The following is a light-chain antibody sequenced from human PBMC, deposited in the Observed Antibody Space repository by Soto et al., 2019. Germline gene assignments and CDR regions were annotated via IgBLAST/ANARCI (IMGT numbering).Light chain of an antibody. J-gene: IGKJ2*01. CDR2: DIY. Sequence: EIVLTQSPATLSLSPGERATLSCRASQSVSSHLTWYQQRPGQAPRLLIYDIYYRDSGIPARFSGSGSGTDFSLTIGSLEPEEAAVYYWQQRNWPRITFGQGTKLEI. V-gene: IGKV3-11*01. CDR3: QQRNWPRIT. CDR1: QSVSSH.